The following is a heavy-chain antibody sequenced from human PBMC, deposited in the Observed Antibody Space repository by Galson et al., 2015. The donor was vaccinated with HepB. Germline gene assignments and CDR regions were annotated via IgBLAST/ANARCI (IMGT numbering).Heavy chain of an antibody. Sequence: LTCTVSGGSVSSGSYYWSWIRQPPGKGLEWIGYIYYSGSTNYNPSLKSRVTISVDTSKNQFSLKLSSVTAADTAVYYCARDHVVVPAAEAYYYYGMDVWGQGTTVTVSS. D-gene: IGHD2-2*01. CDR1: GGSVSSGSYY. V-gene: IGHV4-61*01. J-gene: IGHJ6*02. CDR3: ARDHVVVPAAEAYYYYGMDV. CDR2: IYYSGST.